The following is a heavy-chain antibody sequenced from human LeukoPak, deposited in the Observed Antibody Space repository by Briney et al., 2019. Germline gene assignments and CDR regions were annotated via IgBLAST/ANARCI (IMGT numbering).Heavy chain of an antibody. CDR3: AKDLSRQRRGLNYGPWFDP. J-gene: IGHJ5*02. D-gene: IGHD5-18*01. Sequence: PSETPSLTCTVSGDSMKNSYWTWIRQPVGNAMEWIGRVSASGYTSHNPSLKSRVIMSVDVSTNQFSLNLTSVTAADTAVYFCAKDLSRQRRGLNYGPWFDPWGRGTLVTVSS. CDR2: VSASGYT. CDR1: GDSMKNSY. V-gene: IGHV4-4*07.